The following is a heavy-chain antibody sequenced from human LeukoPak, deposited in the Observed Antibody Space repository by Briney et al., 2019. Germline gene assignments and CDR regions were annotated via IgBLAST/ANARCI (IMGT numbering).Heavy chain of an antibody. D-gene: IGHD3-22*01. V-gene: IGHV3-33*08. CDR1: GFTVSSNY. CDR2: IWYDGSNK. CDR3: ARDGVLSYYYDSSGYSDY. J-gene: IGHJ4*02. Sequence: GGSLRLSCAASGFTVSSNYMSWVRQAPGKGLEWVAVIWYDGSNKYYADSVKGRFTISRDNSKNTLYLQMNSLRAEDTAVYYCARDGVLSYYYDSSGYSDYWGQGTLVTVSS.